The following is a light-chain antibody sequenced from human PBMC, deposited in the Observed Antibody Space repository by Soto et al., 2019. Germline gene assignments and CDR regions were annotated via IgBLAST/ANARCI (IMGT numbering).Light chain of an antibody. V-gene: IGKV3-20*01. J-gene: IGKJ1*01. Sequence: EIVLTQSPGTLSLSPGERATLSCRSSQSVSSSYLAWYQQKPGQAPRLLIYGASSRATGIPDGFSGSGSGTDFTLTISRLEPEDFAVYYCQQYGSSETFGKGTKVDI. CDR2: GAS. CDR1: QSVSSSY. CDR3: QQYGSSET.